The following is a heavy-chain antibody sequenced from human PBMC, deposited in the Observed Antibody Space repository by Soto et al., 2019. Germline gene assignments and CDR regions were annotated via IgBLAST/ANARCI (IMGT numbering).Heavy chain of an antibody. CDR1: GGSISSSNW. CDR3: ARVVGGYYYGMDV. Sequence: QVQLQESGPGLVKPSGTLSLTCAVSGGSISSSNWWSWVRQPPGKGLEWIGEIYHSGSTNYNPSLMSRVTISVDKSKNQFSLKLSSVTAADTGVYYCARVVGGYYYGMDVWGQGTTVTVSS. J-gene: IGHJ6*02. V-gene: IGHV4-4*02. D-gene: IGHD2-2*01. CDR2: IYHSGST.